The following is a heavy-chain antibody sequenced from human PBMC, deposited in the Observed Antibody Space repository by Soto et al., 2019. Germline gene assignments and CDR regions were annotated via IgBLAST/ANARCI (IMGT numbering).Heavy chain of an antibody. Sequence: EVQLVESGGGLVQPGGSLRLSCAASGFTFSSYWMSWVRQAPGKGLEWVANIKQDGSEKYYVDSVKGRFTISRDNAKNSLYLQMNSLRAEDTAVYYCARDIVLMVFHLYYMDVWGKGTTVTVSS. D-gene: IGHD2-8*01. CDR1: GFTFSSYW. V-gene: IGHV3-7*01. J-gene: IGHJ6*03. CDR3: ARDIVLMVFHLYYMDV. CDR2: IKQDGSEK.